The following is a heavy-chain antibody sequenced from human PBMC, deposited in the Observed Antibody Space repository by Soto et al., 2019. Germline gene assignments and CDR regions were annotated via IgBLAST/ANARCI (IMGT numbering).Heavy chain of an antibody. J-gene: IGHJ3*02. Sequence: ASVKVSCKASGGTFSSYAISWVRQAPEQGLEWMGGIIPIFGTANYAQKFQGRVTITADESTSTAYMELSSLSSEDTAVYYCARGTNCSGGSCYDIHAFDIWGQGTMVTVSS. CDR2: IIPIFGTA. V-gene: IGHV1-69*13. CDR1: GGTFSSYA. D-gene: IGHD2-15*01. CDR3: ARGTNCSGGSCYDIHAFDI.